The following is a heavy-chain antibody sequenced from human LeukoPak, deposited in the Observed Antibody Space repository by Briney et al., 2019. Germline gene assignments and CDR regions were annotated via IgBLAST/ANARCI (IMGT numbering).Heavy chain of an antibody. CDR1: GHTFTGYY. D-gene: IGHD2-15*01. CDR2: INPNSGGT. V-gene: IGHV1-2*04. J-gene: IGHJ5*02. CDR3: ARGSIVVVVAALYNWFDP. Sequence: ASVKVSCKASGHTFTGYYMHWVRQAPGQGLEWMGWINPNSGGTNYAQKFQGWVTMTRDTSISTAYMELSRLRSDDTAVYYCARGSIVVVVAALYNWFDPWGQGTLVTVSS.